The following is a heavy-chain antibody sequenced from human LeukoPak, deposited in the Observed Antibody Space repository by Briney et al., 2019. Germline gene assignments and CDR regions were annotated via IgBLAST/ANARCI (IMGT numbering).Heavy chain of an antibody. J-gene: IGHJ4*02. CDR1: GYTFTIYG. CDR2: ISAYNGNT. V-gene: IGHV1-18*01. Sequence: ASVTVSFKASGYTFTIYGISWVRQAPGQGVEWMGWISAYNGNTNYAQKLQGRVTMTTDTSTSTAYMELRSLRSDDTAVYYCARVIVREPNGIDYWGQGTLVTVSS. D-gene: IGHD1-26*01. CDR3: ARVIVREPNGIDY.